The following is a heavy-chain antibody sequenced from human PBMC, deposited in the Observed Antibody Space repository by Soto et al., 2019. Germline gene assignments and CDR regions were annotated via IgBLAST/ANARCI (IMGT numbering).Heavy chain of an antibody. J-gene: IGHJ4*02. CDR1: GGSISSNSYY. CDR3: ARRGSSSWYGY. V-gene: IGHV4-39*01. D-gene: IGHD6-13*01. Sequence: SETLSLTCTVSGGSISSNSYYWGWIRQPPGKGLEWIGSIYYNGSTYYNPSLKSRVTISVDTSKNQFSLKLSSVTAADTAVYYCARRGSSSWYGYWGQGTLVTVSS. CDR2: IYYNGST.